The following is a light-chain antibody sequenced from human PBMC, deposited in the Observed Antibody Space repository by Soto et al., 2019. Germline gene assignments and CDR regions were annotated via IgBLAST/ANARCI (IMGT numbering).Light chain of an antibody. Sequence: QSALTQPPSASGSPGQSVTISCTGTSSDVGGYNSVSWYRQHPGKAPKLMIYEVNKRPSGVPDRFSGSKSGNTASLPVSGLQAEDEADYYCSSYAGSNNFVVFGGGTKLTVL. CDR1: SSDVGGYNS. J-gene: IGLJ2*01. CDR3: SSYAGSNNFVV. V-gene: IGLV2-8*01. CDR2: EVN.